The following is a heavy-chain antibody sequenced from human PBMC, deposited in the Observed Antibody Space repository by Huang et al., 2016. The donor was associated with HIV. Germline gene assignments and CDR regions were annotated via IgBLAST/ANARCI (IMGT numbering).Heavy chain of an antibody. V-gene: IGHV5-51*01. J-gene: IGHJ4*02. Sequence: EVHLVQSGAEVKEPGESLKISCQASGYNFDSYWIGWVRHMPGKGLEWMGVSYPGDSDTRSDPSFQGKGTISADQSINTAYLQWSSLKASDTAIYFCARQGLWLPPTDPFDYWGQGTPVTVSA. CDR2: SYPGDSDT. D-gene: IGHD3-10*01. CDR3: ARQGLWLPPTDPFDY. CDR1: GYNFDSYW.